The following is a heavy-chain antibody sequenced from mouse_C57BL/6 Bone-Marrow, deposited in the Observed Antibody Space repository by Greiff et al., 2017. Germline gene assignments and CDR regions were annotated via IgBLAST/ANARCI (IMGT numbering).Heavy chain of an antibody. J-gene: IGHJ4*01. D-gene: IGHD2-5*01. CDR1: GYTFTDYE. Sequence: QVQLQQSGAELVRPGASVTLSCKASGYTFTDYEMHWVKQTPVHGLEWIGAIDPETGGTAYNQKFKGKAILTADKSSSTAYMELRSLTSEDSAVYYCTRWRSNYYAMDYWGQGTSVTVSS. V-gene: IGHV1-15*01. CDR3: TRWRSNYYAMDY. CDR2: IDPETGGT.